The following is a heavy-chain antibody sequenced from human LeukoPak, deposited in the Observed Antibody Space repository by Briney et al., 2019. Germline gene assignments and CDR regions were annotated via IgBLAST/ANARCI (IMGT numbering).Heavy chain of an antibody. CDR3: ARDLSIVVVVSDHPGIGY. CDR2: IYYSGST. V-gene: IGHV4-39*07. D-gene: IGHD2-15*01. J-gene: IGHJ4*02. CDR1: GGSISSSSYY. Sequence: KSSETLSLTCTVSGGSISSSSYYWGWIRQPPGKGLEWIGSIYYSGSTYYNPSLKSRVTISVDTSKNQFSLKLSSVTTADTAVYYCARDLSIVVVVSDHPGIGYWGQGTLVTVSS.